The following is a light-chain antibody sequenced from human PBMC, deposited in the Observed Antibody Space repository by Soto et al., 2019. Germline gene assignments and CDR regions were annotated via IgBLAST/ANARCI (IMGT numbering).Light chain of an antibody. CDR3: SSYTTGTTLIV. Sequence: SALTQPASVSGSPGQSITISCTGTSSDIGGYNYVSWYQQHPGKAPKLMIYEVNNRPSGVSSRFSGSKSGNTASLTISGLQAEDEADYYCSSYTTGTTLIVFCGGTKLTVL. J-gene: IGLJ2*01. V-gene: IGLV2-14*01. CDR2: EVN. CDR1: SSDIGGYNY.